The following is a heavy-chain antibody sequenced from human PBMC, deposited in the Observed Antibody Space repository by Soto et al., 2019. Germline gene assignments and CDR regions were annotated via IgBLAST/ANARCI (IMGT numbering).Heavy chain of an antibody. CDR1: GASIRSSC. J-gene: IGHJ5*02. Sequence: KPSETLSLTCTVSGASIRSSCWSWIRQRPGKGLEGIAYIFYSGSTNDNPSLKSRVTISGDTSKNHIYLHVTSVTAADTALYYCARWSGFSVIRGLHKWFDPWGRGTLVTVSS. CDR2: IFYSGST. CDR3: ARWSGFSVIRGLHKWFDP. D-gene: IGHD3-10*01. V-gene: IGHV4-59*01.